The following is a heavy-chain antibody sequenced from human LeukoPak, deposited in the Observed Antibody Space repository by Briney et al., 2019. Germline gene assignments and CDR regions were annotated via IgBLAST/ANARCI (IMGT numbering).Heavy chain of an antibody. CDR3: ARVMSVDTAVLDY. Sequence: GSLRLSCAASGSTFSDHYMDWVRQAPGKGLEWIGRTRKKANSYTTEYAASVKGRFTISRDDSKNSLYLQMNSLETEDTAVYYCARVMSVDTAVLDYWGQGTLVTVSS. J-gene: IGHJ4*02. V-gene: IGHV3-72*01. CDR1: GSTFSDHY. CDR2: TRKKANSYTT. D-gene: IGHD5-18*01.